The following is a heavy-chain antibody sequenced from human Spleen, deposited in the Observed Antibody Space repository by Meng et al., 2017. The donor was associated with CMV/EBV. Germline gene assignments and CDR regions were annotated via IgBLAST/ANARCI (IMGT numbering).Heavy chain of an antibody. J-gene: IGHJ4*02. Sequence: GESLKISCAASGFTFRNAWMSWVRQAPGKGLEWVGFIRSKAYGGTTEYAASVKGRFTISRDDSKSIAYLQMNSLKTEDTAVYYCTRESGSYYLDYWGQGTLVTVSS. V-gene: IGHV3-49*02. D-gene: IGHD1-26*01. CDR3: TRESGSYYLDY. CDR2: IRSKAYGGTT. CDR1: GFTFRNAW.